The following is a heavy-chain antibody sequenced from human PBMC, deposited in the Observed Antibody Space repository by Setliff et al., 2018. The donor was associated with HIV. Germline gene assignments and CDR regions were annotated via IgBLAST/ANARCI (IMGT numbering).Heavy chain of an antibody. Sequence: GGSLRLSCGVSGFPFSNYAMHWVRQAPGKGLEWVAIISDDGSNKYYADSVKGRFTISRDNSKNMLYVHMNSLRAEDTAIYYCAREVDPLVILGGLDVWGQGTAVTVSS. J-gene: IGHJ6*02. V-gene: IGHV3-30*04. D-gene: IGHD2-2*01. CDR3: AREVDPLVILGGLDV. CDR1: GFPFSNYA. CDR2: ISDDGSNK.